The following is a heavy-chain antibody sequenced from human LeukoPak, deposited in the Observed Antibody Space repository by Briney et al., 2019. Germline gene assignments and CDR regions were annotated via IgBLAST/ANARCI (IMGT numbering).Heavy chain of an antibody. CDR1: GGSFSGYY. D-gene: IGHD2-8*01. CDR2: INHSGST. Sequence: SETLSLTCAVYGGSFSGYYWSWVRQPPGKGLEWLGEINHSGSTNYNPSLKSRVTISVDTSKNQFSLKLSSVTAADTAVYYSARGKPSVYRYYFDYWGQGTLVTVSS. V-gene: IGHV4-34*01. CDR3: ARGKPSVYRYYFDY. J-gene: IGHJ4*02.